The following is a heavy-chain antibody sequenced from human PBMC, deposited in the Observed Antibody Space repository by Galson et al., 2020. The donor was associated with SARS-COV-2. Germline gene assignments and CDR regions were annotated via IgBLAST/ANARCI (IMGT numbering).Heavy chain of an antibody. J-gene: IGHJ4*01. D-gene: IGHD6-19*01. Sequence: SVKVSCTASGGTFSSYTISWVRQAPGQGLEWMGRIIPILGIANYAQKFQGRVTITADKSTSTAYMELSSLRSEDTAVYYCASVTTKYSSGWYGDYWGHGTLVTVSS. CDR3: ASVTTKYSSGWYGDY. CDR1: GGTFSSYT. CDR2: IIPILGIA. V-gene: IGHV1-69*02.